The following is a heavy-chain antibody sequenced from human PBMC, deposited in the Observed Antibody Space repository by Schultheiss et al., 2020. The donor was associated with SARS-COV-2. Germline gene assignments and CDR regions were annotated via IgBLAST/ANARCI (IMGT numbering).Heavy chain of an antibody. V-gene: IGHV4-39*07. D-gene: IGHD4-17*01. CDR2: IYYSGST. CDR1: GGSISSSSYY. J-gene: IGHJ5*02. Sequence: GSLRLSCTVSGGSISSSSYYWGWIRQPPGKGLEWIGSIYYSGSTYYNPSLKSRVTISVDTSKNQFSLKLSSVTAADTAVYYCARGGPYGDYVGWFDPWGQGTLVTVSS. CDR3: ARGGPYGDYVGWFDP.